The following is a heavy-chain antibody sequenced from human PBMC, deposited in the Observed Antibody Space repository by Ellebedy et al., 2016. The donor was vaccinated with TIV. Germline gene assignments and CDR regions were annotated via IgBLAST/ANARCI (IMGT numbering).Heavy chain of an antibody. J-gene: IGHJ6*02. CDR3: ARDATYYDILTGYYRAYYYGMDV. V-gene: IGHV4-4*07. CDR1: GGSISSYY. Sequence: SETLSLTCTVSGGSISSYYWSWIRQPAGKGLEWIGRIYTSGSTNYNPSLKSRVTMSVDTSKNQFSLKLSSVTAADTAVYYCARDATYYDILTGYYRAYYYGMDVWGQGTTVTVSS. D-gene: IGHD3-9*01. CDR2: IYTSGST.